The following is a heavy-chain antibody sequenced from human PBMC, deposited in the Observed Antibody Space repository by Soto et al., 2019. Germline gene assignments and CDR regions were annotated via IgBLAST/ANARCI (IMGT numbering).Heavy chain of an antibody. V-gene: IGHV3-23*01. CDR2: SSATGAGT. CDR3: AKDRRAGGNYGLYSDF. Sequence: EVQLLESGGGLVQPGGSLRLSCAASGFTFSSYGMTWVRQDPGKGLEWVSFSSATGAGTYYADSVKGRFTISRDNSKNTLYLQMTSLRADDTAVYYCAKDRRAGGNYGLYSDFWGQGALVIVSS. CDR1: GFTFSSYG. D-gene: IGHD1-7*01. J-gene: IGHJ4*02.